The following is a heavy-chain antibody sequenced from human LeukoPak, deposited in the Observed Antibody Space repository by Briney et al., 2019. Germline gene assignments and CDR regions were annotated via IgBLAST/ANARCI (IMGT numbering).Heavy chain of an antibody. D-gene: IGHD5-18*01. Sequence: GGSLRLSCSASGFTFSNYGMHWVRQAPGKGLEYVSAISSNGGSTYYADSVKGRFTISRDNSKNTLYLQMSSLKAEDTAVYYCVKGRGYSYENLYDYGGQGTLVTVS. CDR2: ISSNGGST. CDR3: VKGRGYSYENLYDY. CDR1: GFTFSNYG. V-gene: IGHV3-64D*09. J-gene: IGHJ4*02.